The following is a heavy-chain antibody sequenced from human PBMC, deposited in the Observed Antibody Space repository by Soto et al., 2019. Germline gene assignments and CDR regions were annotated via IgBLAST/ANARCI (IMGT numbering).Heavy chain of an antibody. Sequence: QVQLVESGGGVVQPGRSLRLSCAASGFTFSSYGMHWVRQAPGKGLEWVAVISYDGSNKYYADSVKGRFTISRDNSKNTLYLQLNSLRAEDTAVDYCAKGYCSGGSCYYYYYMDVWGKGTTVTVSS. CDR3: AKGYCSGGSCYYYYYMDV. CDR2: ISYDGSNK. J-gene: IGHJ6*03. CDR1: GFTFSSYG. V-gene: IGHV3-30*18. D-gene: IGHD2-15*01.